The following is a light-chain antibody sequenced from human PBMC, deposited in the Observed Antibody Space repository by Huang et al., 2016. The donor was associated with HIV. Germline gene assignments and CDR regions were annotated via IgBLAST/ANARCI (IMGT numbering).Light chain of an antibody. J-gene: IGKJ3*01. CDR3: QQYDDWPPVT. V-gene: IGKV3-15*01. CDR2: GAS. CDR1: QSLSTN. Sequence: VMTQSPATLSVSPGEGATLFCRASQSLSTNLAWYQQKPGQAPRRLIYGASTRATGVPDRFSGSGSGTDFTLTISSLQPEDFAVYYCQQYDDWPPVTFGPGTKVDLK.